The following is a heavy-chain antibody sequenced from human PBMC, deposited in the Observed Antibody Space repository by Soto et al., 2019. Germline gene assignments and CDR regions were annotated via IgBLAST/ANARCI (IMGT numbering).Heavy chain of an antibody. D-gene: IGHD6-19*01. CDR2: ISGSGGST. CDR1: GFTFSSYA. CDR3: AKDNIPPWLEHYYYGMDV. Sequence: PGGSLRLSCAASGFTFSSYAMSWVRQAPGKGLEWVSAISGSGGSTYYADSVKGRFTISRDNSKNTLYLQMNSLRAEDTAVYYCAKDNIPPWLEHYYYGMDVWGQGTTVTVSS. V-gene: IGHV3-23*01. J-gene: IGHJ6*02.